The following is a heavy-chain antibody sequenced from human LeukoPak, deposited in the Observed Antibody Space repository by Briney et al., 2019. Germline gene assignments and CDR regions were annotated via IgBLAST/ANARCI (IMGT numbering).Heavy chain of an antibody. J-gene: IGHJ4*02. Sequence: SETLALTCAVSGYSITSGYYWGWLRQPPGKGLEWIGSVYHSGSTYYNPSLKSRVTMSVDTSKNQFSLKLNSVTAADTAVYYCARDSDGAYDLVDYWGQGTLVTVSS. CDR2: VYHSGST. V-gene: IGHV4-38-2*02. D-gene: IGHD4-17*01. CDR3: ARDSDGAYDLVDY. CDR1: GYSITSGYY.